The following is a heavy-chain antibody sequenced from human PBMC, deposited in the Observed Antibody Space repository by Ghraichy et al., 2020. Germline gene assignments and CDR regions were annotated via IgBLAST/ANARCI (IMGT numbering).Heavy chain of an antibody. CDR3: TTASRDGYKWGNFGAFDI. Sequence: GGSLRLSCAASGFTFSNAWMNWVHQAPGKGLEWVGRIKSKTDGGTTDYAAPVKGRFTISRDDSKNTLYLQMNSLKTEDTAVYYCTTASRDGYKWGNFGAFDIWGQGTMVTVSS. CDR1: GFTFSNAW. D-gene: IGHD5-24*01. V-gene: IGHV3-15*07. J-gene: IGHJ3*02. CDR2: IKSKTDGGTT.